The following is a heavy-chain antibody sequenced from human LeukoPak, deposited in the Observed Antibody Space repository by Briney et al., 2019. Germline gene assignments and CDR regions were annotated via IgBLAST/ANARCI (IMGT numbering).Heavy chain of an antibody. CDR2: VSSSGSS. D-gene: IGHD3-10*01. J-gene: IGHJ6*02. Sequence: PSDTLSLTCTVSGGSISSYYLSWIPQPPGKGLEWVGYVSSSGSSYYNPSLKSRVTISVDTSKNQFSLKLSSVTAADTAVYYCARHYAMVRGVITPLNYGMDVWGQGTTVTVSS. V-gene: IGHV4-59*08. CDR1: GGSISSYY. CDR3: ARHYAMVRGVITPLNYGMDV.